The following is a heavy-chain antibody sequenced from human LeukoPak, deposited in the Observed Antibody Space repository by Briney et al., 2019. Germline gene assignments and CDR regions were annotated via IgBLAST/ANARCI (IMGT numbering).Heavy chain of an antibody. J-gene: IGHJ2*01. CDR1: RDTFISYA. D-gene: IGHD2-2*01. CDR3: ARDFSSTGVGYFDL. CDR2: IIPMFGTS. V-gene: IGHV1-69*05. Sequence: ASVKVSCKTSRDTFISYAISWVRQAPGQGLEWMGGIIPMFGTSNYAQKFQGRVTITTDESTSTAYMELSSLRSEDTAVYYRARDFSSTGVGYFDLWGRGTLVTVSS.